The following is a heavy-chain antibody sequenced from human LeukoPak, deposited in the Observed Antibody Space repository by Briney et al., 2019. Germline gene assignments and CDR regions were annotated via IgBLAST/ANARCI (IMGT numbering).Heavy chain of an antibody. D-gene: IGHD2-8*02. CDR3: ARSGSTGNSLDY. CDR2: IDPNSGDT. CDR1: GYSFTGYF. J-gene: IGHJ4*02. Sequence: ASVKVSCKASGYSFTGYFIHWVRQAPGQGLEWMGCIDPNSGDTKYAQKFQGRVSMPRDTSTRTAYMELSRLRSDDTAVYFCARSGSTGNSLDYWGQGTLVTVSS. V-gene: IGHV1-2*02.